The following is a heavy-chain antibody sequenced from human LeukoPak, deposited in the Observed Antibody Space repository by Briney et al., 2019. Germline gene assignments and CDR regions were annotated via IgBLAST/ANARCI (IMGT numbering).Heavy chain of an antibody. J-gene: IGHJ4*02. Sequence: PSQTLSLTCTVSGGSISSGGYYWIWIPQHPGKGLEWIGNLYYSGSTYYNPSLKSRVTISVDTSKNQFSLKLSSVTAADTAVYYCARPQYYYDSSGYYPYYFDYWGQGTLVTVSS. CDR2: LYYSGST. CDR1: GGSISSGGYY. D-gene: IGHD3-22*01. CDR3: ARPQYYYDSSGYYPYYFDY. V-gene: IGHV4-31*03.